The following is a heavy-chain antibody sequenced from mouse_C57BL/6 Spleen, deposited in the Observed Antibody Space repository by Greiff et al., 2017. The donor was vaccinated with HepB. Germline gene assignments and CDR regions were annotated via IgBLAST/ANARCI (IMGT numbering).Heavy chain of an antibody. J-gene: IGHJ3*01. CDR2: IYPGDGDT. CDR1: GYAFSSSW. CDR3: ARSVTTWFAY. Sequence: VQVVESGPELVKPGASVKISCKASGYAFSSSWMNWVKQRPGKGLEWIGRIYPGDGDTNYNGKFKGKATLTADKSSSTAYMQLSSLTSEDSAVYFCARSVTTWFAYWGQGTLVTVSA. V-gene: IGHV1-82*01.